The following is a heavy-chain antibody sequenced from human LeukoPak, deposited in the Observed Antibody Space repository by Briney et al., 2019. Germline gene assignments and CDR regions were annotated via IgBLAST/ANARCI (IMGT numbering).Heavy chain of an antibody. CDR1: GYSISSGYY. J-gene: IGHJ5*02. D-gene: IGHD5-12*01. CDR3: ARGTLGGCSGYDPIS. V-gene: IGHV4-38-2*02. Sequence: SETLSLTCTVSGYSISSGYYWGWIRQPPGKGLEWIGSIYHSGSTYYNPSLKSRVTISVDTSKNQLSLKLSSVTAADTAVYYCARGTLGGCSGYDPISWGQRTLVTVSS. CDR2: IYHSGST.